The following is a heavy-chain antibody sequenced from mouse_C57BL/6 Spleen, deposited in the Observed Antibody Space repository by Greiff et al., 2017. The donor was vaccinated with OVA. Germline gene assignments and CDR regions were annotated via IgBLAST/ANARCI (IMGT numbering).Heavy chain of an antibody. Sequence: VQLQQPGAELVKPGASVKLSCKASGSTFTSYWMPWVKQRPGQGLEWIGEIVPSDIYINYNQKFKGKATLTVDTSSSTAYMQLSNLASEDSAVYYCARFYYGSRGYWGKGTTLTVSS. CDR2: IVPSDIYI. CDR3: ARFYYGSRGY. J-gene: IGHJ2*01. V-gene: IGHV1-50*01. D-gene: IGHD1-1*01. CDR1: GSTFTSYW.